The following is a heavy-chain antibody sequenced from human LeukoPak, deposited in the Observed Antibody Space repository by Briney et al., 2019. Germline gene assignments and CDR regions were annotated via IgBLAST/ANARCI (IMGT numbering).Heavy chain of an antibody. J-gene: IGHJ5*02. CDR3: ARASHRYCGSTSCYGQVNWFDP. CDR2: ISSSGSTI. V-gene: IGHV3-11*01. CDR1: GFTFSDYY. Sequence: PGGSLRLSCAASGFTFSDYYMSWIRQAPGKGLEWVSYISSSGSTIYYADSVKGRFTISRDNAKNSLYLQMNSLRAEDTAVYYCARASHRYCGSTSCYGQVNWFDPWGQGTLVTVSS. D-gene: IGHD2-2*01.